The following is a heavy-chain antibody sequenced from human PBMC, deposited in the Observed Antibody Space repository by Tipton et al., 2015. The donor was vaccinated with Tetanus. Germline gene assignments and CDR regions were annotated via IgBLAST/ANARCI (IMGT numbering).Heavy chain of an antibody. Sequence: TLSLTCTVSGGSISSYYWPWIRQPPGRGLEWIGYVHYSGSTHYSPSLRSRFTLSVDTSKNQFSLKLSSATAADTAVYYCARIGWLQQNKPAFDIWGQGTVVTVSS. D-gene: IGHD6-19*01. CDR3: ARIGWLQQNKPAFDI. J-gene: IGHJ3*02. CDR2: VHYSGST. V-gene: IGHV4-59*01. CDR1: GGSISSYY.